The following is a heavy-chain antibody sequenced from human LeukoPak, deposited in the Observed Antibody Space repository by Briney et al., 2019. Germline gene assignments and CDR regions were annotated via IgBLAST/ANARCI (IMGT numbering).Heavy chain of an antibody. V-gene: IGHV3-30-3*01. CDR1: GFTFSSYA. CDR3: ATEGSVNYYYDISGHYNH. D-gene: IGHD3-22*01. J-gene: IGHJ4*02. CDR2: ISYDGNNK. Sequence: GGSLRLSCAASAASGFTFSSYAFHWVRQAPGKGLEWVAVISYDGNNKYYADSVRGRFTISRDNSKSTLFLQMNSLRVEDTAVYYCATEGSVNYYYDISGHYNHWGQGTLDTVSS.